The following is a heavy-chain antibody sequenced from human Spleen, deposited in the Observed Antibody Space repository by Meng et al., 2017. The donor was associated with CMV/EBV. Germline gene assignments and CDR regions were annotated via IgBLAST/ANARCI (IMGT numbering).Heavy chain of an antibody. Sequence: GESLRLSCAASGFTFSSYAMSWVRQAPGKGLEWVSAISGSGGSTYYADSVKGRFTISRDNSKNTLYLQMNSLRAEDTAVYYCARDITIFGVVITPYYYYYYGMDVWGQGTTVTVSS. CDR1: GFTFSSYA. D-gene: IGHD3-3*01. J-gene: IGHJ6*02. CDR2: ISGSGGST. CDR3: ARDITIFGVVITPYYYYYYGMDV. V-gene: IGHV3-23*01.